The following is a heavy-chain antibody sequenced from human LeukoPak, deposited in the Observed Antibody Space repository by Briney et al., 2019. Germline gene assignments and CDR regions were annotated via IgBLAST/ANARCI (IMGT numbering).Heavy chain of an antibody. CDR2: IRYDGSNK. CDR3: AKDPSLERRDYYYYYMDV. CDR1: GFTFDDYG. J-gene: IGHJ6*03. V-gene: IGHV3-30*02. Sequence: GGSLRLSCSASGFTFDDYGMHWVRQAPGKGLEWVAFIRYDGSNKYYADSVKGRFTISRDNSKNTLYLQMNSLRAEDTAVYYCAKDPSLERRDYYYYYMDVWGKGTTVTISS. D-gene: IGHD1-1*01.